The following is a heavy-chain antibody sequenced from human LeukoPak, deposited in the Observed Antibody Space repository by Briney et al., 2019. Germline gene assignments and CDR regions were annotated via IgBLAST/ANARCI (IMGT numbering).Heavy chain of an antibody. CDR2: MNPNSGNT. CDR1: GYTFTSYD. V-gene: IGHV1-8*03. Sequence: WASVKVSCTASGYTFTSYDINWVRQATGQGLEWMGWMNPNSGNTGYAQKLQGRVTITRNTSISTAYMELSSLRSEDTAVYYCARVRDGYNYFDYWGQGTLVTVSS. CDR3: ARVRDGYNYFDY. J-gene: IGHJ4*02. D-gene: IGHD5-24*01.